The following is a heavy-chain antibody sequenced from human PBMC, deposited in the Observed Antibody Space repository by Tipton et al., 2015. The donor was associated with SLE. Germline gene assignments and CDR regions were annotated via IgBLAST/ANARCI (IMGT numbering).Heavy chain of an antibody. CDR1: GGSMSSLNYY. CDR2: LYHSGST. J-gene: IGHJ4*02. V-gene: IGHV4-39*01. CDR3: VRRQGRPLWLGESYDS. Sequence: TLSLTCTVFGGSMSSLNYYWTWVRQPPGKGLEWIGSLYHSGSTYYNPSLTGRVTISLDTSKRQISLKLTSVTATDTAHYYCVRRQGRPLWLGESYDSWGQGTLVTVSS. D-gene: IGHD3-16*01.